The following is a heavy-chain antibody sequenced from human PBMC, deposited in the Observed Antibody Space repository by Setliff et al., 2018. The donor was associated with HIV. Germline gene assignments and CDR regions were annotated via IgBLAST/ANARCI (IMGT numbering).Heavy chain of an antibody. Sequence: SETLSLTCKVSGGSISSYYWSWIRQPPGKGLEWIGYIYYSGSTNYNPSLRSRVTISVDTSRNQFSLKLTSVTAADTAIYYCARGVNFDYSNYVDAFDIWGQGTMVTVSS. D-gene: IGHD4-4*01. CDR1: GGSISSYY. CDR2: IYYSGST. CDR3: ARGVNFDYSNYVDAFDI. J-gene: IGHJ3*02. V-gene: IGHV4-59*01.